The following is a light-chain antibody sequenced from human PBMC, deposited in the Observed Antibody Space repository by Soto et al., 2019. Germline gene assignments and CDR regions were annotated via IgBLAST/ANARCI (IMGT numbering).Light chain of an antibody. V-gene: IGKV4-1*01. Sequence: DIVMTQFPDSLAMSLGERATLNCKSSQSVLYSSNNKNYLAWYQQKPGQPPKLLIYWASTRESGVPDRFSGSGSGTDFTLTISSLQAEDVAVYYCQQYYSTPYTFGQGTKLESK. CDR2: WAS. J-gene: IGKJ2*01. CDR3: QQYYSTPYT. CDR1: QSVLYSSNNKNY.